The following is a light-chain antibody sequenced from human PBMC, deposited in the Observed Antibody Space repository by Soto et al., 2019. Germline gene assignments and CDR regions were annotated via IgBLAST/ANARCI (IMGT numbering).Light chain of an antibody. CDR1: QSVSSY. V-gene: IGKV3-11*01. CDR3: QQRSNWPPIT. J-gene: IGKJ5*01. Sequence: EIVLTQSPATLSLSPGERATLCCRASQSVSSYLAWYQQKPGQAPRLLIYDASNRATGIPARFSGSGSGTDFTLTISGLEPEDFAVYYCQQRSNWPPITFGQGTRLEIK. CDR2: DAS.